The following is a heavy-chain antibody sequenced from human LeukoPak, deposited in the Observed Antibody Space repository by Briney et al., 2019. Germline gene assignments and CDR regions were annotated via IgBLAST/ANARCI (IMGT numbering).Heavy chain of an antibody. V-gene: IGHV4-59*01. Sequence: SETLSLTCAVYGGSFSGYYWSWIRQPPGKGLEWIGYIYYSGSTNYNPSLKSRVTISVDTSKNQFSLKLSSVTAADTAVYYCARGQQQPNRYYYYYYMDVWGKGTTVTISS. CDR2: IYYSGST. CDR3: ARGQQQPNRYYYYYYMDV. CDR1: GGSFSGYY. J-gene: IGHJ6*03. D-gene: IGHD6-13*01.